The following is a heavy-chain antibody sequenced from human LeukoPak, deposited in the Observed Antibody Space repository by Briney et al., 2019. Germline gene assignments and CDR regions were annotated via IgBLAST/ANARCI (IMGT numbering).Heavy chain of an antibody. D-gene: IGHD5-12*01. V-gene: IGHV1-2*02. CDR2: INPNSGGT. CDR1: GYTFTDYY. CDR3: ARAIVATFATDY. J-gene: IGHJ4*01. Sequence: GASVKVSCKASGYTFTDYYLHWVRQAPGQGLEWMGWINPNSGGTSYAQKFQGRVTMTRDTSINTAYMELSRLRSDDTAVYYCARAIVATFATDYWGHGTLVTVPS.